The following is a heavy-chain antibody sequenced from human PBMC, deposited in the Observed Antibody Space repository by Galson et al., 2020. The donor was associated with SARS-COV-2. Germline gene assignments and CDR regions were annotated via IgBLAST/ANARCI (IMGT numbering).Heavy chain of an antibody. CDR2: ISGSGGRP. V-gene: IGHV3-23*01. J-gene: IGHJ6*03. D-gene: IGHD2-2*01. Sequence: GESLKISCAASGFTFSSYAMSWVRQAPGKGLEWVSAISGSGGRPYYADSVTGRFTISRDNSKNTLYLQMNSLRAEDTAVYYCAKEPAAQRLYYYYYYMDVWGKGTTVTVSS. CDR1: GFTFSSYA. CDR3: AKEPAAQRLYYYYYYMDV.